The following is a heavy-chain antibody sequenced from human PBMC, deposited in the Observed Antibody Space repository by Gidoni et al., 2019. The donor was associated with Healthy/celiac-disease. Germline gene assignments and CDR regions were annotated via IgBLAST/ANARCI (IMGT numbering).Heavy chain of an antibody. CDR1: GFTFDDYT. CDR2: ISWDGGST. J-gene: IGHJ4*02. V-gene: IGHV3-43*01. Sequence: EVQLVESGGVVVQPGGSRRLSCEASGFTFDDYTMHWVRQAPGKGLEWVSLISWDGGSTYYADSVKGRFTISRDNSKNSLYLQMNSLRTEDTALYYCAKDTYGLFDYWGQGTLVTVSS. D-gene: IGHD4-17*01. CDR3: AKDTYGLFDY.